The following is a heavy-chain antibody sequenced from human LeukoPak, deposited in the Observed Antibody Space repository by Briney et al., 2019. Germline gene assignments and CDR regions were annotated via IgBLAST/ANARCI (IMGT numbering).Heavy chain of an antibody. Sequence: ASVKVSCKASGYTFTSDYIHWVRQAPGQGLEWLGIINPSGGGTTYGQNFQGRVTMTRDTSTSTVYMELSSLRSEDTAVYYCARGSRFLDYWGQGTLVTVSS. V-gene: IGHV1-46*01. CDR2: INPSGGGT. J-gene: IGHJ4*02. CDR3: ARGSRFLDY. CDR1: GYTFTSDY. D-gene: IGHD3-3*01.